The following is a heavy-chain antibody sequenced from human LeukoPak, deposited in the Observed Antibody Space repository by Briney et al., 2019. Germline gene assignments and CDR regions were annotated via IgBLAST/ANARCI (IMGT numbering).Heavy chain of an antibody. CDR2: INPNSGGT. V-gene: IGHV1-2*02. CDR1: GYTFTSYD. CDR3: ARSMGTIYSSSWYWVDY. Sequence: ASVKVSCKASGYTFTSYDINWVRQATGQGLEWMGWINPNSGGTNYAQKFQGRVTMTRDTSISTAYMELSRLRSDDTAVYYCARSMGTIYSSSWYWVDYWGQGTLVTVSS. D-gene: IGHD6-13*01. J-gene: IGHJ4*02.